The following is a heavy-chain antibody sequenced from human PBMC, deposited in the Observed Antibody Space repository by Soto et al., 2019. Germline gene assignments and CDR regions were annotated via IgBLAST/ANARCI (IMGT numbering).Heavy chain of an antibody. V-gene: IGHV4-34*01. Sequence: PSETLSLPCALYGGSFSGYYWSWIRQPPGKGLEWIGEINHSGSTNYNPSLKSRVTISVDTSKNQFSLTLSSVTSADTAVYYCARVIAAANSNSPRPNWFDPWGQGTLVTVSS. CDR2: INHSGST. CDR3: ARVIAAANSNSPRPNWFDP. CDR1: GGSFSGYY. D-gene: IGHD6-13*01. J-gene: IGHJ5*02.